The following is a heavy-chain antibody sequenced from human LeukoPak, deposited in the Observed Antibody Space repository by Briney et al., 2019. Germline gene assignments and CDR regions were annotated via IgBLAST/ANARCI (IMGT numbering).Heavy chain of an antibody. V-gene: IGHV3-30-3*01. CDR3: AGDRRWLLHYFDY. CDR1: GFTFSSYA. D-gene: IGHD3-22*01. CDR2: ISYDGSNK. J-gene: IGHJ4*02. Sequence: GGSLRLSCAASGFTFSSYAMHWVRQAPGMGLEWVAVISYDGSNKYYADSVKGRFTISRDNSKNTLYLQMNSLRAEDTAVYYCAGDRRWLLHYFDYWGQGTLVTVSS.